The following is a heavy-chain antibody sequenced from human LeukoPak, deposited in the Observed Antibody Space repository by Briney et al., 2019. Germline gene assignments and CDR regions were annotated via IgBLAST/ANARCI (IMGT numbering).Heavy chain of an antibody. V-gene: IGHV1-2*02. CDR1: GYTFTGYY. Sequence: ASVKVSCKASGYTFTGYYMHWVRQAPGQGLEWMGWINPNSGGTNYAQKFQGRVTMTRDTSISTAYMELSRLRSDDTAVYYCARVPDSIVTTVEFDYWGQGTLVTVFS. CDR3: ARVPDSIVTTVEFDY. D-gene: IGHD4-23*01. CDR2: INPNSGGT. J-gene: IGHJ4*02.